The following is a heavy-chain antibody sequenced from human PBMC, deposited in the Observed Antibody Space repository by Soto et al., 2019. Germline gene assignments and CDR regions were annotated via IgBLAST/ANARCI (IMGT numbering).Heavy chain of an antibody. J-gene: IGHJ6*02. CDR1: GGTFSSYA. Sequence: GASVKVSCKASGGTFSSYAISWVRQAPGQGLEWMGGIIPIFGTANYAQKFQGRVTITADESTSTAYMELSSLRSEDTAVYYCARVYQPIFGVVIIYYYYGMDVWGQGTTVTVSS. V-gene: IGHV1-69*13. CDR2: IIPIFGTA. CDR3: ARVYQPIFGVVIIYYYYGMDV. D-gene: IGHD3-3*01.